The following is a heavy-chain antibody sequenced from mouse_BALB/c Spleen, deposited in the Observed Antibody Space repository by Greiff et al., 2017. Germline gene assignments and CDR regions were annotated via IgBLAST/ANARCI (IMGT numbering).Heavy chain of an antibody. D-gene: IGHD2-3*01. J-gene: IGHJ2*01. V-gene: IGHV5-6*01. Sequence: EVNVVESGGDLVKPGGSLKLSCAASGFTFSSYGMSWVRQTPDKRLEWVATISSGGSYTYYPDSVKGRFTISRDNAKNTLYLQMSSLKSEDTAMYYCARHPFYDGYYDYWGQGTTLTVSS. CDR2: ISSGGSYT. CDR1: GFTFSSYG. CDR3: ARHPFYDGYYDY.